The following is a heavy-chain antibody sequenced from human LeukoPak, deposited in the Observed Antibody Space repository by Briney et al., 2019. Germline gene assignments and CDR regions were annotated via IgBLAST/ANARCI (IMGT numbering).Heavy chain of an antibody. J-gene: IGHJ4*02. CDR3: AREYYDILTGYIDY. CDR2: IYYSGST. V-gene: IGHV4-59*01. Sequence: SETLSLTCTVSGGSISSYYWSWIRQPPGKGLEWIGYIYYSGSTNYNPSLKSRVTISVDTSKNQFSLKLSSVTAADTAVYYCAREYYDILTGYIDYWGQGTLVTVSS. CDR1: GGSISSYY. D-gene: IGHD3-9*01.